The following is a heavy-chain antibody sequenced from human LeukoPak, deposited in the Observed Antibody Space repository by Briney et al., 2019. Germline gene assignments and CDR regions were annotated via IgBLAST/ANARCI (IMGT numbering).Heavy chain of an antibody. CDR3: AKERVRGYYDSSGYYPSPFDY. J-gene: IGHJ4*02. D-gene: IGHD3-22*01. CDR1: GFTFGSYG. CDR2: TCYVGSNE. V-gene: IGHV3-30*18. Sequence: GGSLRLSCAASGFTFGSYGMNWVRQAPGKGLEWGSVTCYVGSNEHYADSVKGRFTISRDNTKNTLYLQMNSLRAEDTAVYYCAKERVRGYYDSSGYYPSPFDYWGQGTLVTVSS.